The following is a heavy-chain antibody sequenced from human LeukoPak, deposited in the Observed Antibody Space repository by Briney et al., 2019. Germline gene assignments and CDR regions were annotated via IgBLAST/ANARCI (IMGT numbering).Heavy chain of an antibody. CDR2: INICSSYI. CDR1: GFTFSSYS. Sequence: GGSLRLSCAASGFTFSSYSMHWVRQPPCKGLAWVSSINICSSYIFYAPSVKGPFTISRDNAKNSLYLQMNSLKAEEPAVYFCARDHMVARNFDYWGQGTLVTVSS. V-gene: IGHV3-21*01. J-gene: IGHJ4*02. CDR3: ARDHMVARNFDY. D-gene: IGHD5-12*01.